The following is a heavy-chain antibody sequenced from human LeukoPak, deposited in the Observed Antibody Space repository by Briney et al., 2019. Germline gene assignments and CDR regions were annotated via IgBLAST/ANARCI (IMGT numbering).Heavy chain of an antibody. D-gene: IGHD3-22*01. V-gene: IGHV4-61*02. CDR3: ANLDHYYDSSGYSDAFDI. CDR1: GGSISSGSYY. CDR2: IYTSGST. Sequence: SETLSLTCTVSGGSISSGSYYWSWIRQPAGKGLEWIGRIYTSGSTYYNPSLKSRVTISVDTSKNQFSLKLSSVTAADTAVYYCANLDHYYDSSGYSDAFDIWGQGTMVTVSS. J-gene: IGHJ3*02.